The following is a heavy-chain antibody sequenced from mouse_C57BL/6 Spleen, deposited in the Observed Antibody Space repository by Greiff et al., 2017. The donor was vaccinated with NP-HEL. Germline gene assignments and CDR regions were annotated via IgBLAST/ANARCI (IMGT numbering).Heavy chain of an antibody. V-gene: IGHV1-81*01. CDR3: ARSNLIYYDYDDAMDY. CDR1: GYTFTSYG. Sequence: VQLQQSGAELARPGASVKLSCKASGYTFTSYGISWVKQRTGQGLEWIGEIYPRSGNTYYNEKFKGKATLTADKSSSTAYMELRSLTSEYSAVYFCARSNLIYYDYDDAMDYWGQGTSVTVSS. J-gene: IGHJ4*01. D-gene: IGHD2-4*01. CDR2: IYPRSGNT.